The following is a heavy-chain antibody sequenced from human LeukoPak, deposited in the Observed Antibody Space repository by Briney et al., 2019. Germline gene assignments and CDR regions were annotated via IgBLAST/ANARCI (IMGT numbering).Heavy chain of an antibody. CDR2: ISSSSSHI. Sequence: TGGSLRLSRAASGFTFSSYSMNWVRQAPGKGLEWVSSISSSSSHIYYADSVKGRFTISRDNAKNSLYLQMTSLRAEDTAVYYCARSSYEDYYDSSGAFDYWGQGTLVTVSS. J-gene: IGHJ4*02. V-gene: IGHV3-21*01. CDR3: ARSSYEDYYDSSGAFDY. CDR1: GFTFSSYS. D-gene: IGHD3-22*01.